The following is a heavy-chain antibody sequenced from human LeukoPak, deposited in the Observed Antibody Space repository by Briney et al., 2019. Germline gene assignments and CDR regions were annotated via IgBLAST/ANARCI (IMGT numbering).Heavy chain of an antibody. Sequence: GGSLRLSCAASGFTFSSYGMHWVRQAPGKGLEWVAFIRYDGSSKFYADSVKGRFTISRDNSKNTLYLQMHSLRAEDGAVYYCARESESYDSSGSTFDYWGQGTLVTVSS. CDR1: GFTFSSYG. J-gene: IGHJ4*02. D-gene: IGHD3-22*01. V-gene: IGHV3-30*02. CDR3: ARESESYDSSGSTFDY. CDR2: IRYDGSSK.